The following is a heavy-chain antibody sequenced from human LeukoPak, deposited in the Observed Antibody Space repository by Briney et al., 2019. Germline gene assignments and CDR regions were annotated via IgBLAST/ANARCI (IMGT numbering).Heavy chain of an antibody. V-gene: IGHV3-21*01. CDR3: ARDKWLTTTHYFDY. J-gene: IGHJ4*02. CDR2: ISSSSSYI. CDR1: GFTFSSYS. Sequence: GGSLRLSCAASGFTFSSYSMNWVRQAPGKGLEWVSSISSSSSYIYYADSVKGRFTISRDNTKNSVYLQMNSLRAEDTAVYYCARDKWLTTTHYFDYWGQGTLVTVSS. D-gene: IGHD4-11*01.